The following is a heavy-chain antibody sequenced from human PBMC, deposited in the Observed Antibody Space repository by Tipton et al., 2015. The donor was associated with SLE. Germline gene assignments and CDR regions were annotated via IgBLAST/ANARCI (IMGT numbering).Heavy chain of an antibody. Sequence: TLSLTCTVSGYSISSGYYWGWIRQPPGKGLEWIGSIYHSGSTYYNPSLKSRVTISVDTSKNQFSLKLSSVTAADTAVYYCARDQAGYYDSSGFKYFQHWGQGTLVTVSS. J-gene: IGHJ1*01. D-gene: IGHD3-22*01. V-gene: IGHV4-38-2*02. CDR2: IYHSGST. CDR1: GYSISSGYY. CDR3: ARDQAGYYDSSGFKYFQH.